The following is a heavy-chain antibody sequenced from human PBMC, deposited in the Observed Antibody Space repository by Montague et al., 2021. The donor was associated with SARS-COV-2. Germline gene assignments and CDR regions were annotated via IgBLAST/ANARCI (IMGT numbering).Heavy chain of an antibody. V-gene: IGHV4-39*01. CDR1: GGSISSSNYY. J-gene: IGHJ3*02. CDR3: ARHSGRDSIFGVVIIFDAFDI. D-gene: IGHD3-3*01. Sequence: SETLSLTCTVSGGSISSSNYYWGWIRQPPGKGLEWIGRIYYSGSTYYTPSLKSRVTISVDTSKNQFSLRLSSVTAADTAVYYCARHSGRDSIFGVVIIFDAFDIWGQGTMVTVSS. CDR2: IYYSGST.